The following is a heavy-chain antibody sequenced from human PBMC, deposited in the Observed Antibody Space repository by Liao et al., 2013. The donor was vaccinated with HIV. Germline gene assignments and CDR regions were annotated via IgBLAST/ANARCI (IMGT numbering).Heavy chain of an antibody. V-gene: IGHV4-30-4*08. J-gene: IGHJ6*03. CDR1: GDSISSSGFY. CDR2: IYYSGST. D-gene: IGHD2-15*01. CDR3: ARGPYCSGGSCYYYYYMDV. Sequence: QLQLQESGPGLVKPSETVVLTCTVSGDSISSSGFYWGWIRQPPGKGLEWIGYIYYSGSTYYNPSLKSRVTISVDTSKNQFSLKLSSVTAADTAVYYCARGPYCSGGSCYYYYYMDVWGKGTTVTVSS.